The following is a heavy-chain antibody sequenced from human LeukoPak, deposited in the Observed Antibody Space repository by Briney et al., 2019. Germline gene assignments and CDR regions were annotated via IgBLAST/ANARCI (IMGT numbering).Heavy chain of an antibody. J-gene: IGHJ4*02. CDR2: ISSNGGST. CDR1: GFTLSSYA. Sequence: GGSLRLSCASSGFTLSSYAMHWVRQAPGKGLEYVSTISSNGGSTYYADSMKGRFTISRDNSKNTLYLQMNSLGAEDMAVYYLGEGWGWGGFCLWGQGTLVTVSS. CDR3: GEGWGWGGFCL. D-gene: IGHD3-16*01. V-gene: IGHV3-64*02.